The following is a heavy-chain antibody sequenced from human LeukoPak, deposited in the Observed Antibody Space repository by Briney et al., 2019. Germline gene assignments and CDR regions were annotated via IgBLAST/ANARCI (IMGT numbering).Heavy chain of an antibody. J-gene: IGHJ6*02. CDR1: GGSISSGGHS. CDR3: ARINDFWSGPTLDV. D-gene: IGHD3-3*01. Sequence: PSETLSLTCTVSGGSISSGGHSWSWIRQPPGKGLEWIGYIYHSGSGSTYYNPSLKSRVTISIDKSKNQFSLKLNSVTAADRAVYYCARINDFWSGPTLDVWGQGTTVTVSS. V-gene: IGHV4-30-2*01. CDR2: IYHSGSGST.